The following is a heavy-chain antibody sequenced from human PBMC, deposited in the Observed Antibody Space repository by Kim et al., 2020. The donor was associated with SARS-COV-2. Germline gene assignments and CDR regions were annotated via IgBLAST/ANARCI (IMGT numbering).Heavy chain of an antibody. V-gene: IGHV1-18*01. CDR1: GYIFTNYG. CDR2: INTYNGDT. D-gene: IGHD2-15*01. CDR3: ARDQDVMXIAGGWFDP. J-gene: IGHJ5*02. Sequence: ASVKVSCKASGYIFTNYGISWVRQAPGQGLEWMGWINTYNGDTKFGQKYQGRLTMTTETSSSTAXMELGNLRSDDTAVYYCARDQDVMXIAGGWFDPWGQ.